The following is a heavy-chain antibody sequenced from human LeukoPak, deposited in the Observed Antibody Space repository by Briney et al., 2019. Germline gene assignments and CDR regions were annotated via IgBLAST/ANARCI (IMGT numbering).Heavy chain of an antibody. CDR1: GGSISSSSYY. V-gene: IGHV4-39*07. CDR2: IYYSGST. J-gene: IGHJ4*02. D-gene: IGHD3-22*01. Sequence: SETLSLTCTVSGGSISSSSYYWGWIRQPPGKGLEWIGSIYYSGSTYYNPSLKSRVTISVDTSKNQFSLKLSSVTAADTAVYYCAREMGYDSSGRPDYWGQGTLVTVSS. CDR3: AREMGYDSSGRPDY.